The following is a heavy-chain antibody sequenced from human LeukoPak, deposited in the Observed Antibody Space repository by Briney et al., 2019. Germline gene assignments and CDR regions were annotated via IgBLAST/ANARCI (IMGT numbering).Heavy chain of an antibody. CDR2: IYYSGST. CDR1: GASVSGSAYY. CDR3: ARGCIQYSYGYQRNWFDP. V-gene: IGHV4-39*07. J-gene: IGHJ5*02. Sequence: SETLSLTCTVSGASVSGSAYYWGWIRQPPGKGLEWIGNIYYSGSTYYNESLESRVTISIDTSKNQFSLKLSSVTAADTAVYYCARGCIQYSYGYQRNWFDPWGQGTLVTVSS. D-gene: IGHD5-18*01.